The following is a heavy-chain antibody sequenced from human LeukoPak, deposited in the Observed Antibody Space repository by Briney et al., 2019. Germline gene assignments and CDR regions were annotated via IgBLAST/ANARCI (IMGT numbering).Heavy chain of an antibody. D-gene: IGHD3-10*01. Sequence: SETLFLTCTVSGGSISSYYWSWIRQPPGKGLEWIGYIYYSGSTNYNPSLKSRVTISVDTSKNQFSLKLSSVTAADTAVYYCAREVKSYYGSGNNWFDPWGQGTLVTVSS. CDR1: GGSISSYY. V-gene: IGHV4-59*01. CDR3: AREVKSYYGSGNNWFDP. CDR2: IYYSGST. J-gene: IGHJ5*02.